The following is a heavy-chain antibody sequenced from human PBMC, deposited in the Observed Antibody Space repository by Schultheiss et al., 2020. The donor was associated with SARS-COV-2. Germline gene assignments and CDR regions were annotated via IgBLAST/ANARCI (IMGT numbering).Heavy chain of an antibody. J-gene: IGHJ4*02. CDR2: IKHDGSEK. Sequence: GGSLRLSCASSGFTFGDYYMNWIRQAPGKGLEWVANIKHDGSEKYYVDSVKGRFSISRDNAKNSLYLQMNSLRAEDTAVYYCARDDCSGAGCYLPFDFWGQGTLVTVSS. CDR3: ARDDCSGAGCYLPFDF. CDR1: GFTFGDYY. D-gene: IGHD2-15*01. V-gene: IGHV3-7*01.